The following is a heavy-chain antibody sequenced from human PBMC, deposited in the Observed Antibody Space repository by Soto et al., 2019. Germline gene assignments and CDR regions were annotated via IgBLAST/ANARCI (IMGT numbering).Heavy chain of an antibody. Sequence: SVKVSCKASGGTFSTYTIIWVRQAPGQGLEWMGRILPMLDITNSAQRFQGRVTITADKSTSTAYLELSSLRSEDTAVYYCARHVPAAGYYNGMDVWG. CDR1: GGTFSTYT. D-gene: IGHD2-2*01. CDR3: ARHVPAAGYYNGMDV. J-gene: IGHJ6*02. V-gene: IGHV1-69*02. CDR2: ILPMLDIT.